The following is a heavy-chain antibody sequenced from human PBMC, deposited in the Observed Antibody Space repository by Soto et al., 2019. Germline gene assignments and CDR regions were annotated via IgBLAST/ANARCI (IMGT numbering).Heavy chain of an antibody. V-gene: IGHV3-23*01. D-gene: IGHD5-18*01. CDR3: AKGGYTFAYE. CDR1: GFTFSTYA. CDR2: ISGSGSGT. Sequence: PGGSLRLSCAASGFTFSTYAMSWVRQAPGKGLEWVSAISGSGSGTYYADSVKGRFTISRDNSQNTLFLQMTSLRADDTAVYYCAKGGYTFAYEWGQGALVTVSS. J-gene: IGHJ4*02.